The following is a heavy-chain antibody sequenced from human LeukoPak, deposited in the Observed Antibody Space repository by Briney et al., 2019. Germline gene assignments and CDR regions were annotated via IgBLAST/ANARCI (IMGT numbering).Heavy chain of an antibody. CDR3: ARVSDTAMVDDYFDY. CDR2: ISAYNGNT. CDR1: GYTFTSYG. Sequence: ASVKVSCKASGYTFTSYGISWVRQAPGQGLEWMGWISAYNGNTNYAQKLQGRVTMTTDTSTSTAYMELRSLRSDDTAVYYCARVSDTAMVDDYFDYWGQGTLVTVSS. V-gene: IGHV1-18*01. D-gene: IGHD5-18*01. J-gene: IGHJ4*02.